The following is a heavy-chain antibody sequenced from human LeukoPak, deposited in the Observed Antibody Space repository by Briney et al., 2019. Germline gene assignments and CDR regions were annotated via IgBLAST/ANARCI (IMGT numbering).Heavy chain of an antibody. CDR2: ISGSGGST. V-gene: IGHV3-23*01. D-gene: IGHD6-6*01. CDR3: AKGKFVRYAFDI. CDR1: GFTFSSYA. J-gene: IGHJ3*02. Sequence: GGSLRLSCAASGFTFSSYAMSWVRQAPGKGLEWVSAISGSGGSTYYADSVKGRFTISRDNSKNTLYLQMNSLRAEDTAVCYCAKGKFVRYAFDIWGQGTMVTVSS.